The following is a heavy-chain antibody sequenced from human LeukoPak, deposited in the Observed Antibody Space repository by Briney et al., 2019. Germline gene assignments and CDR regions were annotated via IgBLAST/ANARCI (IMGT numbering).Heavy chain of an antibody. CDR1: EFTFSNYG. CDR3: ASWGATHHSFDY. V-gene: IGHV3-30*02. D-gene: IGHD1-26*01. CDR2: IRYDGSKK. J-gene: IGHJ4*02. Sequence: HPGGSLRLSCAASEFTFSNYGMHWVRQAPGKGLEWVAFIRYDGSKKYYADSVKGRFTISRDNSKNTLYLQMNSLRAEDTAVYYCASWGATHHSFDYWGQGTLVTVSS.